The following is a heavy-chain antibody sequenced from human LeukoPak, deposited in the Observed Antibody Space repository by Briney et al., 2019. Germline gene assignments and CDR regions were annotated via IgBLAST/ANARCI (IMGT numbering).Heavy chain of an antibody. V-gene: IGHV3-23*01. CDR3: AKSLRDGVAAYHY. CDR2: ISGSGIST. CDR1: GFTFNIYA. Sequence: GGSLRLSCVASGFTFNIYAMTWVRQAPGKGLEWLSAISGSGISTYHAESVKGRFTISRDNSKNTLYLQMNSLRAEDTAVYYCAKSLRDGVAAYHYWGQGTLVTVSS. J-gene: IGHJ4*02. D-gene: IGHD2-15*01.